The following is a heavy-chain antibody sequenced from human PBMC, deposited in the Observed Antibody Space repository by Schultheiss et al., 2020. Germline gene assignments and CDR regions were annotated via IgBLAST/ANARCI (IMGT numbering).Heavy chain of an antibody. Sequence: GGSLRLSCAASGFTFSSYEMNWVRQAPGKGLEWVGRIKSKIDGGTTDYAAPVKGRFTISRDDSKNTLYLQMNSLKTEDTAVYYCTTDQGSSGWYPLLYYYYGMDVWGQGTTVTVSS. J-gene: IGHJ6*02. CDR2: IKSKIDGGTT. CDR3: TTDQGSSGWYPLLYYYYGMDV. V-gene: IGHV3-15*07. CDR1: GFTFSSYE. D-gene: IGHD6-19*01.